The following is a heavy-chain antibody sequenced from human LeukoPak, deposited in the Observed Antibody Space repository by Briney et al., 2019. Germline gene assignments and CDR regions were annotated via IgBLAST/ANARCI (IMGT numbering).Heavy chain of an antibody. D-gene: IGHD2-2*01. J-gene: IGHJ5*02. CDR2: IYYSGST. Sequence: PSETLSLTCTVSGGSISSSSYYWGWIRQPPGKGLEWIGSIYYSGSTYYNPSLKSRVTISVDTSKNQFSLKLSSVTAADTAVYYCARKAVVVVVPAAISCWFDPWGQGTLVTVSS. V-gene: IGHV4-39*01. CDR3: ARKAVVVVVPAAISCWFDP. CDR1: GGSISSSSYY.